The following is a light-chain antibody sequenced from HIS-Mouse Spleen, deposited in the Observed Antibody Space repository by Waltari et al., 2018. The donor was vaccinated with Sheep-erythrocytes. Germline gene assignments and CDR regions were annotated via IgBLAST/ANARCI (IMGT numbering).Light chain of an antibody. Sequence: QSALTQPRSVSGSPGQSVTISCTGTSSDVGGYNYVSWYQQHPGKAPNHMIYDVSKRPTGVPGRVSGSKAGNTASLTVSGLQAEDEADYYCCSYAGSYTLVFGGGTKLTVL. CDR3: CSYAGSYTLV. CDR1: SSDVGGYNY. V-gene: IGLV2-11*01. J-gene: IGLJ2*01. CDR2: DVS.